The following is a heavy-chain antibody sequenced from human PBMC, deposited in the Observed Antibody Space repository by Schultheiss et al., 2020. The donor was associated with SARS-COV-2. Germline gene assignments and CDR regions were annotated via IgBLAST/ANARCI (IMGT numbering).Heavy chain of an antibody. CDR2: IYYSGST. CDR3: ARGPRDYDYVWGSYRIDY. CDR1: GGSISSYY. J-gene: IGHJ4*02. Sequence: ETLSLTCTVSGGSISSYYWSWIRQPPGKGLEWIGYIYYSGSTNYNPSLKSRVTISVDTSKNQFSLKLSSVTAADTAVYYCARGPRDYDYVWGSYRIDYWGQGTLVTVSS. D-gene: IGHD3-16*02. V-gene: IGHV4-59*01.